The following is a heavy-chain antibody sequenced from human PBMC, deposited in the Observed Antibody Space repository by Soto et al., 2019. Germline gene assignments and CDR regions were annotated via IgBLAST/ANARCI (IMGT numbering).Heavy chain of an antibody. Sequence: PSETLSLTCTVSGGSISSGGYYWSCIRQHPGKGLEWIGYIYCSGSTYYNPSLKSRVTISVDTSKNQFSLKLSSVTAADTAVYYCAREGYDGYWYFDLWGRGTLVTVS. CDR1: GGSISSGGYY. CDR2: IYCSGST. V-gene: IGHV4-31*03. D-gene: IGHD6-13*01. J-gene: IGHJ2*01. CDR3: AREGYDGYWYFDL.